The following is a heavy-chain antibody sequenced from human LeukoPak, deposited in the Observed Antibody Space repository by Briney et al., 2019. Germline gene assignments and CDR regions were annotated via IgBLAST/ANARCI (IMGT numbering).Heavy chain of an antibody. CDR1: WFTLSRYW. D-gene: IGHD6-13*01. V-gene: IGHV3-23*01. J-gene: IGHJ3*02. CDR3: ATEVAAAGNDAFDI. Sequence: GGSLRLSCAASWFTLSRYWMTWVRQAPGKGLEWVSAISGSGGSTYYADSVKDRFTISRDNSKNTLYLQMNSLRAEDTAVYYCATEVAAAGNDAFDIWGQGTMVTVSS. CDR2: ISGSGGST.